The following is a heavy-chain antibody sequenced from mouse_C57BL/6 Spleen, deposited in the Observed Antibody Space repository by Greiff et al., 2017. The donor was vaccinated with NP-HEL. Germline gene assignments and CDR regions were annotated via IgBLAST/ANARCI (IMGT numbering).Heavy chain of an antibody. J-gene: IGHJ4*01. CDR1: GYSITSGYY. V-gene: IGHV3-6*01. Sequence: EVQLQESGPGLVKPSQSLSLTCSVTGYSITSGYYWNWIRQFPGNKLEWMGYISYDGSNNYNPSLNNRISITRDTSKNQFFLKLNSVTTEDTATYYCARDDDAMDYWGQGTSVTVSS. CDR2: ISYDGSN. CDR3: ARDDDAMDY.